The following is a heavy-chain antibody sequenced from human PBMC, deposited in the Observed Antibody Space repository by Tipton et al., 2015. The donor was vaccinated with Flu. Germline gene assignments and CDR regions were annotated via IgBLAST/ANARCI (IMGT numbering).Heavy chain of an antibody. Sequence: LRLSCDVSGYFISSGYYWGWIRQPPGKGLEWIGSIFRSGDTLYNPSLKRRVTVSVDTLKNQFSLKVTSVTAADTALYYCTRHANYGSGSPYYFDHWGQGSLVTVSS. J-gene: IGHJ4*02. CDR3: TRHANYGSGSPYYFDH. D-gene: IGHD3-10*01. V-gene: IGHV4-38-2*01. CDR1: GYFISSGYY. CDR2: IFRSGDT.